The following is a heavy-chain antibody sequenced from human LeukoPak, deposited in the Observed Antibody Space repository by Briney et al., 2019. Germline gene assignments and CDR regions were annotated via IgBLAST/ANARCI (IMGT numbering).Heavy chain of an antibody. CDR1: GYTFTGYY. CDR3: ALEWELPTGGWFDP. D-gene: IGHD1-26*01. V-gene: IGHV1-2*02. J-gene: IGHJ5*02. Sequence: ASVKVSCKASGYTFTGYYMHWLRQAPGQGLEWMGWINPNSGGTNYAQKFQGRVTMTRDTSISTAYMELSRLRSDDTAVYYCALEWELPTGGWFDPWGQGTLVTVSS. CDR2: INPNSGGT.